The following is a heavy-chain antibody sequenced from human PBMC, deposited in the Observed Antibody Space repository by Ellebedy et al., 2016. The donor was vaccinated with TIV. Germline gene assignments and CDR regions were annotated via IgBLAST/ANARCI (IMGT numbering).Heavy chain of an antibody. J-gene: IGHJ4*02. D-gene: IGHD1-1*01. CDR2: INQDGTET. CDR1: GFTFSVYW. Sequence: GGSLRLSXAASGFTFSVYWMNWVRQAPGKGPEWVANINQDGTETSYMDSVRGRFTISRDNAKSSLYLQMSSLRAEDTAVYYCARWNLPFDYWGQGVLVTVSS. V-gene: IGHV3-7*03. CDR3: ARWNLPFDY.